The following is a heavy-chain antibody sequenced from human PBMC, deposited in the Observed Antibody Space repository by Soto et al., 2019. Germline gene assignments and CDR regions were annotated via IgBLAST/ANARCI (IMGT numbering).Heavy chain of an antibody. D-gene: IGHD3-16*02. J-gene: IGHJ6*02. CDR2: INPKSGGT. V-gene: IGHV1-2*02. CDR3: AGAFGGVIPGDV. Sequence: ASVKVSCKASGYTFTVYYMHWVRQAPGQGLEWMGWINPKSGGTMYPQKFQGRVTMTTDTSTSTAYMELRSLRSDDTAVYYCAGAFGGVIPGDVWGQGTTVTVSS. CDR1: GYTFTVYY.